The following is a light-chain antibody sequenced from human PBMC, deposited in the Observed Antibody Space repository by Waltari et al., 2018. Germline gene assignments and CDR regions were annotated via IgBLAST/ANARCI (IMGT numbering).Light chain of an antibody. Sequence: QSALTPPASVSGSPGPSITISCTGTSRNISDYHYVSWYQQHPGRAPKLIIYDVSNRPSGLSNRFSGSKSGNTASLTISGLLAEDEADYYCCSYTTSSTPYVFGTGTRVTVL. CDR2: DVS. J-gene: IGLJ1*01. CDR3: CSYTTSSTPYV. V-gene: IGLV2-14*03. CDR1: SRNISDYHY.